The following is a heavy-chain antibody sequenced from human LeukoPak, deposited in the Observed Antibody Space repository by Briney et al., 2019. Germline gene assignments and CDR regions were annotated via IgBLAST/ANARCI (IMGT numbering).Heavy chain of an antibody. CDR2: IHYSGST. D-gene: IGHD1-26*01. V-gene: IGHV4-59*08. J-gene: IGHJ3*02. CDR1: GGSISSDY. Sequence: SETLSLTCTVSGGSISSDYWSWIRQPPGKGLEWIGYIHYSGSTKYNPSLKSRVTISVDTSKNQFSLKLSSVTAADTAVYYCASRFEWELPVKAFDIWGQGTMVTVSS. CDR3: ASRFEWELPVKAFDI.